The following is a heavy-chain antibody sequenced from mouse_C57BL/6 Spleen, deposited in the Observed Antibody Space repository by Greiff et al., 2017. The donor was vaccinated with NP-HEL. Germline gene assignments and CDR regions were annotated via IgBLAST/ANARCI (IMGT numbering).Heavy chain of an antibody. V-gene: IGHV1-53*01. CDR2: INPSNGGT. CDR3: ARSITTVVASYYFDY. CDR1: GYTFTSYW. Sequence: QVQLKQPGTELVKPGASVKLSCKASGYTFTSYWMHWVKQRPGQGLEWIGNINPSNGGTNYNEKFKSKATLTVDKSSSTAYMQLSSLTSEDSAVYYCARSITTVVASYYFDYWGQGTTLTVSS. D-gene: IGHD1-1*01. J-gene: IGHJ2*01.